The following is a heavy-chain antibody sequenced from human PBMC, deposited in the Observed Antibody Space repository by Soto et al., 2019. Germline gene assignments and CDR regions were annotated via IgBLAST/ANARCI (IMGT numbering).Heavy chain of an antibody. J-gene: IGHJ4*02. D-gene: IGHD2-15*01. CDR1: GGSIISYC. Sequence: PSETLSLTCTVSGGSIISYCWSWIRQPPGKGLEWIGYIYYSGSTNYNPSLKSRVTISVDTSKKQFSLKLSSVTAADTAVYYCAGSRGYCSGGSCPTLVEYWGQGTRVTVSS. V-gene: IGHV4-59*01. CDR3: AGSRGYCSGGSCPTLVEY. CDR2: IYYSGST.